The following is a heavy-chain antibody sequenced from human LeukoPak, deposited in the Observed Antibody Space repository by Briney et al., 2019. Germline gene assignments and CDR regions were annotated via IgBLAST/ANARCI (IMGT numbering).Heavy chain of an antibody. Sequence: SETLSLTCTVSGGSISSSSYYWGWIRQPPGKGLEWIGSIYYSGSTNYDPSLKSRVTISVDTSKNQFSLKLSSVTAADTAVYYCARGAKRAAADLTYWGQGTLVTVSS. D-gene: IGHD6-13*01. CDR1: GGSISSSSYY. J-gene: IGHJ4*02. V-gene: IGHV4-39*07. CDR2: IYYSGST. CDR3: ARGAKRAAADLTY.